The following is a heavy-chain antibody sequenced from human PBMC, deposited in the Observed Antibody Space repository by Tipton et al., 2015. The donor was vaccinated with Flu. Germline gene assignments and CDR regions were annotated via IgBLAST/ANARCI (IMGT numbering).Heavy chain of an antibody. CDR2: IDPNSGDT. V-gene: IGHV1-2*02. CDR1: GYTFTDYY. Sequence: QLVQSGAEVKKPGASVKVSCKASGYTFTDYYLHWVRQAPRQGLEWMGWIDPNSGDTNSAQAFQGRVTMTRDTSISTVYMELTRLRSDDTAVYYCARVHNPAVVPDSTYAFDFWGLGTMVTVSS. J-gene: IGHJ3*01. D-gene: IGHD2-2*01. CDR3: ARVHNPAVVPDSTYAFDF.